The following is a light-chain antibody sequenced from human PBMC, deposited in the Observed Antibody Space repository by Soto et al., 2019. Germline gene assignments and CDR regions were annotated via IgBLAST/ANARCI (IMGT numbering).Light chain of an antibody. J-gene: IGLJ1*01. Sequence: QSALTQPASVSGSPGQSITISCTGTSSDVGGYNYVSWYQQHPGKAPKLMIYDVSYRPSGVSDRFSGSKYGNTSSLTISGLQSEAEADYYCDSYTSGSSYVFGTGTKLTVL. V-gene: IGLV2-14*01. CDR2: DVS. CDR3: DSYTSGSSYV. CDR1: SSDVGGYNY.